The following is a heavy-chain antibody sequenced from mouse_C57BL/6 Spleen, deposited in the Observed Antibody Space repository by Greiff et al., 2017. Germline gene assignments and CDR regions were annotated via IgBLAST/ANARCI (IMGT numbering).Heavy chain of an antibody. CDR3: ARTFSQTPAWFAY. V-gene: IGHV1-4*01. Sequence: QVQLQQSGAELARPGASVKMSCKASGYTFTSYTLHWVKQRPGQGLEWIGYINPSSGYPKSNQKFKDKATLTADKSSRTAYMQLSSLTSEDSAVYSSARTFSQTPAWFAYWGPGTLVTVSA. CDR1: GYTFTSYT. J-gene: IGHJ3*01. CDR2: INPSSGYP.